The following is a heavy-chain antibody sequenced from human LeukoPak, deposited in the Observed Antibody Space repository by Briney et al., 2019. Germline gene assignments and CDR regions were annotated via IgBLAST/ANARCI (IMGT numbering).Heavy chain of an antibody. J-gene: IGHJ6*03. V-gene: IGHV4-59*08. CDR3: ARHKDYYYSYMDV. CDR2: IYYSGST. Sequence: PSETLSLTCTVSGGSISSYYWSWIRQPPGKGLEWIGYIYYSGSTNYNPSLKSRVTISVDTSKNQFSLKLSSVTAADTAVYYCARHKDYYYSYMDVWGKGTTVTISS. CDR1: GGSISSYY.